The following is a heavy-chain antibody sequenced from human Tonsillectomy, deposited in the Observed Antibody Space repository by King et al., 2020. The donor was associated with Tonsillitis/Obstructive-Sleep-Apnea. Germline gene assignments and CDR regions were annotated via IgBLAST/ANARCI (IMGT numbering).Heavy chain of an antibody. CDR3: ARDLLLWFGDHDAFDI. V-gene: IGHV1-18*01. CDR1: GYTFTSYG. CDR2: ISAYNGNT. Sequence: VQLVESGAEVKKPGASVKVSCKASGYTFTSYGISWVRQAPGQGLEWMGWISAYNGNTNYAQKLQGRVTMITDTSTSTAYMELRSLRSYDTAVYYCARDLLLWFGDHDAFDIWGQGTMVTVSS. J-gene: IGHJ3*02. D-gene: IGHD3-10*01.